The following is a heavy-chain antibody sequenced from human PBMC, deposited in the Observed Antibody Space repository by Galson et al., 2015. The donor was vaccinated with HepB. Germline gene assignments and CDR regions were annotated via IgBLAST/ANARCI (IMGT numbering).Heavy chain of an antibody. J-gene: IGHJ6*02. CDR3: ATSARCSSTSCYSLYYYYGMDV. CDR2: IIPIFGTA. Sequence: SVKVSCKASGGTFSSYAISWVRQAPGQGLEWMGGIIPIFGTANYAQKFQGRVTITADESTSTAYMELSSLRSEDTAVYYCATSARCSSTSCYSLYYYYGMDVWGQGTTATVSS. CDR1: GGTFSSYA. D-gene: IGHD2-2*01. V-gene: IGHV1-69*13.